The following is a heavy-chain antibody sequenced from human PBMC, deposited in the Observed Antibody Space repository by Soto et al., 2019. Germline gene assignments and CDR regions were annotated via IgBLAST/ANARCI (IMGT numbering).Heavy chain of an antibody. CDR1: GYSFTSYW. Sequence: GESLKISCKGSGYSFTSYWIGWVRQMPGKGLEWMGIIYPGDSDTRYSPSFQGQVTISADKSISTAYLQWSSLKASDTAMYYCASVFCGGDCYSAEYFQHWGQGTLVTVS. CDR3: ASVFCGGDCYSAEYFQH. V-gene: IGHV5-51*01. J-gene: IGHJ1*01. CDR2: IYPGDSDT. D-gene: IGHD2-21*02.